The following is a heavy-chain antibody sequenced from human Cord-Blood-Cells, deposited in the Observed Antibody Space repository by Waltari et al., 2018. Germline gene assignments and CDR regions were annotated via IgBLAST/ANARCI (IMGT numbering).Heavy chain of an antibody. CDR3: ARGRRYYYYYGMDV. J-gene: IGHJ6*02. V-gene: IGHV4-34*01. Sequence: QVQLQQWGAGLLKPSETLSLTSAVYGGPFRGSYWSWIRQPPGKGLEWIGEINHSGSTNYTPSLKSRVTISVDTSKNQFSLKLSSVTAADTAVYYCARGRRYYYYYGMDVWGQGTTVTVSS. CDR1: GGPFRGSY. CDR2: INHSGST.